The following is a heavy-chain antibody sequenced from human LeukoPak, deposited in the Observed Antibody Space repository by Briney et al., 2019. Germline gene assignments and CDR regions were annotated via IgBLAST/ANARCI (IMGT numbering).Heavy chain of an antibody. CDR1: GGSFSGYY. J-gene: IGHJ4*02. V-gene: IGHV4-34*01. CDR3: ARRRYMYMAVAGTYYFDY. Sequence: SETLSLTCAVYGGSFSGYYWSWIRQPPGKGLEWIGEINHSGSTNYNPSLKSRVTISVDTSKNQFSLKLSSVTAADTAVYYCARRRYMYMAVAGTYYFDYWGQGTLVTVSS. D-gene: IGHD6-19*01. CDR2: INHSGST.